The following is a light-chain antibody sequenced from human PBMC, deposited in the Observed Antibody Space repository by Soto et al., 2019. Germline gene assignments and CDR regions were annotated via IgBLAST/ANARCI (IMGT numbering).Light chain of an antibody. CDR1: SSDVGGYNY. CDR2: EVS. CDR3: SSYTSSSHV. V-gene: IGLV2-14*01. J-gene: IGLJ1*01. Sequence: LTQPASVSGSPGQSITISCTGTSSDVGGYNYVSWYQQHPGKAPKLMIYEVSNRPSGVSNRFSGSKSGNTASLTISGLQAEDEADYYCSSYTSSSHVFGTGTKLTVL.